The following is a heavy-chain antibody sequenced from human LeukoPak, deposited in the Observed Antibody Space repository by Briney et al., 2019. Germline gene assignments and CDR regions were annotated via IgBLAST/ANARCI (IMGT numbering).Heavy chain of an antibody. CDR1: GFIFRNFW. Sequence: GGSLRLSCSVSGFIFRNFWMHWVRQAPGKGPEWVSRINNDGNLVTYADSVKGRFTISRASARDTVFLQMNSLRVEDTAVYYCVRGLGDVWGKGTLVTVSS. CDR2: INNDGNLV. D-gene: IGHD4-11*01. V-gene: IGHV3-74*01. CDR3: VRGLGDV. J-gene: IGHJ6*03.